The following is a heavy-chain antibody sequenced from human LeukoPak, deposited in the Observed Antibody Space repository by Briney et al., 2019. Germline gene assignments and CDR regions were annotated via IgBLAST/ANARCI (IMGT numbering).Heavy chain of an antibody. D-gene: IGHD3-22*01. CDR3: ARGSYYDSSGYYVVSSGDY. CDR2: INPNSGGT. J-gene: IGHJ4*02. V-gene: IGHV1-2*02. Sequence: ASVKVSCKASGYTFTGYYMHWVRQAPGQGLEWMGWINPNSGGTNYAQKFQGRVTMTRDTSISTAYMELSRLRSDDTAVYYCARGSYYDSSGYYVVSSGDYWGQGTLVTVSS. CDR1: GYTFTGYY.